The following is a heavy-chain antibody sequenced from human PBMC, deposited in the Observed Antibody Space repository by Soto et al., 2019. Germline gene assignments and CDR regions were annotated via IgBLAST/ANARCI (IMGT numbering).Heavy chain of an antibody. V-gene: IGHV3-53*01. CDR1: GFSVTDHY. D-gene: IGHD3-9*01. Sequence: GGSLRLSCAASGFSVTDHYMTWVRQAPGKGLEWVSVLYTGGSAYYGASVKGRFTISRDSSTNTLYLQMNSLKVGDTAFYFCARSFNDWTTYFDYWSEGTLVTVSS. J-gene: IGHJ4*02. CDR3: ARSFNDWTTYFDY. CDR2: LYTGGSA.